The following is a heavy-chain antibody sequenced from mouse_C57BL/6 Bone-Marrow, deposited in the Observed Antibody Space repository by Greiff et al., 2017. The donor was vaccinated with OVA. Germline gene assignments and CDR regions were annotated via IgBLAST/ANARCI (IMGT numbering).Heavy chain of an antibody. J-gene: IGHJ1*03. V-gene: IGHV1-81*01. CDR2: IYPRSGNT. D-gene: IGHD1-1*01. CDR1: GYTFTSYG. Sequence: QVQLQQSGAELARPGASVKLSCKASGYTFTSYGISWVKQRPGQGLEWIGEIYPRSGNTYYNEKFKGKATLTADKSSSTAYMELRSLTSEDSAGYFCANLLGGYFDVWGTGTTVTVSS. CDR3: ANLLGGYFDV.